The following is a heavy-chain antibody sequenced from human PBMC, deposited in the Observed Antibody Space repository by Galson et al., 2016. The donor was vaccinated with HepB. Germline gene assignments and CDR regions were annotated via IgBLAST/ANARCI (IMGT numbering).Heavy chain of an antibody. Sequence: SETLSLTCTVSGVSISSSTLYWGWIRQPPGKGLEWIGRMHHSGSTDYNPSLKSRVTISVDTSKSQLSVELNSVTAADTAVYYCASSHPRTAYFNFWGQGTLVTVSS. V-gene: IGHV4-39*01. J-gene: IGHJ4*02. CDR1: GVSISSSTLY. CDR3: ASSHPRTAYFNF. CDR2: MHHSGST. D-gene: IGHD5-18*01.